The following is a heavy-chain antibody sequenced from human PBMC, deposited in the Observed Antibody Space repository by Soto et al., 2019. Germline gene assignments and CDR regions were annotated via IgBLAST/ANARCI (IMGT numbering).Heavy chain of an antibody. CDR1: VYTFTSYY. D-gene: IGHD3-9*01. V-gene: IGHV1-46*01. CDR2: INPSGGST. CDR3: ARGYDILTGYYTSYYYYGMDV. Sequence: XSVKVSCKASVYTFTSYYMHWVRQAPGQGLEWMGIINPSGGSTSYAQKFQGRVTMTRDTSTSTVYMELSSLRSEDTAVYYCARGYDILTGYYTSYYYYGMDVWGQGTTVTVSS. J-gene: IGHJ6*02.